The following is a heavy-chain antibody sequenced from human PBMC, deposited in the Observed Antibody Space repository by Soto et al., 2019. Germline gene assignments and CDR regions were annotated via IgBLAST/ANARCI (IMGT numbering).Heavy chain of an antibody. D-gene: IGHD3-3*01. Sequence: PSETLSLTCTVSGGSISSYYWSWIRQPPGKGLEWIGYIYYSGSTNYNPSLKSRVTISVDTSKNQFSLKLSSVTAADTAVYYCARDNRQYYDFWSGLYWFDPWGQGTLVTVSS. CDR3: ARDNRQYYDFWSGLYWFDP. V-gene: IGHV4-59*01. CDR2: IYYSGST. J-gene: IGHJ5*02. CDR1: GGSISSYY.